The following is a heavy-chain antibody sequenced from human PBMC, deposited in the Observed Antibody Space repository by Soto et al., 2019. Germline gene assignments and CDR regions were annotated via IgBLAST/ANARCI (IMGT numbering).Heavy chain of an antibody. J-gene: IGHJ4*02. V-gene: IGHV1-2*02. D-gene: IGHD3-22*01. CDR3: ARALGSSGYYYFSNFDY. CDR2: INPNSGGT. Sequence: VASVKVSCKASGYTFTGYYMHWVRQAPGQGLEWMGWINPNSGGTNYAQKFQGRVTMTRDTSISTAYMELSRLRSDDTAVYYCARALGSSGYYYFSNFDYWGQGTLVTVSS. CDR1: GYTFTGYY.